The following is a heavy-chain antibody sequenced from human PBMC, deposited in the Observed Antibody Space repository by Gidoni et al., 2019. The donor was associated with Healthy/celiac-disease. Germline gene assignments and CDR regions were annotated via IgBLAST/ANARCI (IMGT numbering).Heavy chain of an antibody. J-gene: IGHJ3*02. CDR1: GFTFDDYA. V-gene: IGHV3-9*01. D-gene: IGHD3-22*01. CDR3: AKDEKDYYDSRVNAFDI. Sequence: EVQLVESGGGLVQPGRSLRLSCAASGFTFDDYAMHWVRQAPGYADSVKGRFTISRDNAKNSLYLQMNSLRAEDTALYYCAKDEKDYYDSRVNAFDIWGQGTMVTVSS.